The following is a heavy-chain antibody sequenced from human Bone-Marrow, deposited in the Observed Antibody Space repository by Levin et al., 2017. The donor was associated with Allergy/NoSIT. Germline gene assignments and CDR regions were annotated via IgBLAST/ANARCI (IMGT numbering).Heavy chain of an antibody. CDR3: ARDDSYGDYVPLDY. Sequence: PMASVKVSCKASGYTFTGYYMHWVRQAPGQGLEWMGGINPNSGGTNYAQKFQGRVTMTRDTSISTAYMQLSRLRSDDTAVYYCARDDSYGDYVPLDYWGQGTLVTVSS. D-gene: IGHD4-17*01. CDR2: INPNSGGT. J-gene: IGHJ4*02. CDR1: GYTFTGYY. V-gene: IGHV1-2*02.